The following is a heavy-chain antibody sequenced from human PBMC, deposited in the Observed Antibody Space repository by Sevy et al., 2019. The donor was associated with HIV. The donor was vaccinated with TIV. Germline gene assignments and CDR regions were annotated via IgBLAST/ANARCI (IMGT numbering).Heavy chain of an antibody. CDR3: AKNRIGGSSWPNHDY. J-gene: IGHJ4*02. CDR1: GFTFSSYA. V-gene: IGHV3-23*01. Sequence: GSLRLSCAASGFTFSSYAMSWVRQAPGKGLEWVSAISGSGGSTYYADPVKGRFTISRDNSKNTPYLQMNSLRAEDTAVYYCAKNRIGGSSWPNHDYWGQGTLVTVSS. D-gene: IGHD6-13*01. CDR2: ISGSGGST.